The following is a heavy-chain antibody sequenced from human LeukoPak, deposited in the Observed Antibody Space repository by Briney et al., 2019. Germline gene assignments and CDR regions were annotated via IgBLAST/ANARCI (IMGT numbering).Heavy chain of an antibody. J-gene: IGHJ4*02. D-gene: IGHD6-19*01. V-gene: IGHV4-61*02. CDR2: IYTSGST. Sequence: SETLSLTCTVSGGSISSGSYYWSWIRQPAGKGLEWIGRIYTSGSTNYNPSLKSRVTISVDTSKNQFSLKLSSVTAADTAVYYCASGYSSGWYGLGYWGQGTLVTVSS. CDR3: ASGYSSGWYGLGY. CDR1: GGSISSGSYY.